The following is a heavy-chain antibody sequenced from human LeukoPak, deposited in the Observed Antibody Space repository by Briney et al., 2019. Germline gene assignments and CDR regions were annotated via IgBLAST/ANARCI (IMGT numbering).Heavy chain of an antibody. CDR1: GFTFDDYA. V-gene: IGHV3-43D*03. CDR3: AKDMGVVQLWNTGAHYYYYGMDV. Sequence: GGSLRLSCAASGFTFDDYAMHWVRQAPGKGLEWVSLISWDGGSTYYADSVKGRFTISRDNSKNSLYLQMNSLRAEDTALYYCAKDMGVVQLWNTGAHYYYYGMDVWGQGTTVTVSS. CDR2: ISWDGGST. J-gene: IGHJ6*02. D-gene: IGHD5-18*01.